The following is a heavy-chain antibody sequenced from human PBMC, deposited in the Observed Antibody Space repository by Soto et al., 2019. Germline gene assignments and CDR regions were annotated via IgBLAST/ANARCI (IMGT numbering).Heavy chain of an antibody. J-gene: IGHJ3*02. V-gene: IGHV3-23*01. CDR3: AKEDDAWTNGHFDI. Sequence: EGQLLESGGGLVQPGGSLRLSCAASGFTFSSYDMSWVRQAPGKGLEWVSAISGSGGSTYYADSVKGRFTISRDNSKDTLYVQMNSLRAEDTAIYYCAKEDDAWTNGHFDIWGQGTMFTVSS. D-gene: IGHD2-8*01. CDR1: GFTFSSYD. CDR2: ISGSGGST.